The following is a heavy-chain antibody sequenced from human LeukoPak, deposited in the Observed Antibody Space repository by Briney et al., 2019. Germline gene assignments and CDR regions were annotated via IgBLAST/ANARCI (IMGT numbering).Heavy chain of an antibody. D-gene: IGHD1-26*01. J-gene: IGHJ4*02. CDR2: IKQDGSEK. CDR3: ARDWVGATEFDY. Sequence: GGSLRLSCAASGFTFSSYWMHWVRQAPGKGLEWVANIKQDGSEKYYVDSVKGRFTISRNNAKNSLYLQMSSLRAEDTAVYYCARDWVGATEFDYWGQGTLVTVSS. V-gene: IGHV3-7*01. CDR1: GFTFSSYW.